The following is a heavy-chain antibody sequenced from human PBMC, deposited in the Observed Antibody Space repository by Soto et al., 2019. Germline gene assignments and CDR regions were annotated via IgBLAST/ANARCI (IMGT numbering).Heavy chain of an antibody. D-gene: IGHD3-10*01. CDR2: MHYSGIS. Sequence: SETLSLTCTVSGGSISSSGFSRGWVRQPPGRGLEWIATMHYSGISFYNLSLKSRVTTSGDTSKNQFSLKLTSVTAADTAVYFCARRSGGAPFDSWGRGTLVTGLL. J-gene: IGHJ4*02. V-gene: IGHV4-39*01. CDR3: ARRSGGAPFDS. CDR1: GGSISSSGFS.